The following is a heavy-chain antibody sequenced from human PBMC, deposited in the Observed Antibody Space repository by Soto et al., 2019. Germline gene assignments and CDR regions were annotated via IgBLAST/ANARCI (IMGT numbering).Heavy chain of an antibody. CDR2: VSGDGGNT. Sequence: EVQLLESGGGSVQPGESLRLSCAASGFSFSSYAMTWVRQAPGKGLEWVSTVSGDGGNTYSAASVKGRFTISRDNHKNTLYLQVKSLRAGDTAIYYCAKSVVVEGGYFDYWGQGTLVTVSS. D-gene: IGHD2-2*01. CDR1: GFSFSSYA. J-gene: IGHJ4*02. CDR3: AKSVVVEGGYFDY. V-gene: IGHV3-23*01.